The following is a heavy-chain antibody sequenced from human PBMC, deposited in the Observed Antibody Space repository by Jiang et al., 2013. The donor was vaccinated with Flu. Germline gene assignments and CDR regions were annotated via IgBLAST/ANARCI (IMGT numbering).Heavy chain of an antibody. J-gene: IGHJ4*02. Sequence: SGAEVKRPGASVRVSCKTSGYTFTHYYIHWVRQGPGQGLEWMGIVNPSGGATTFAQKFQGRLTVTSDTSTSTVYMELSSLTSEDTAVYYCARGLPKGYWGQGTLVTVSS. CDR2: VNPSGGAT. CDR3: ARGLPKGY. V-gene: IGHV1-46*01. CDR1: GYTFTHYY.